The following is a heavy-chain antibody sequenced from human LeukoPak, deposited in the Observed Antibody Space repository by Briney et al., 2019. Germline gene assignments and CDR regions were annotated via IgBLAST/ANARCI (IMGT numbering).Heavy chain of an antibody. V-gene: IGHV1-69*13. D-gene: IGHD1-20*01. J-gene: IGHJ4*02. CDR2: IIPIFGTA. CDR1: GGTFSSYA. Sequence: ASVKVSCKASGGTFSSYAISWVRQAPGQGLEWMGGIIPIFGTANYAQKFQGRVTITADESTSTAYMELSSLRSEDTAVYYCARGLTGTTPFDYWGQGTLVTVSS. CDR3: ARGLTGTTPFDY.